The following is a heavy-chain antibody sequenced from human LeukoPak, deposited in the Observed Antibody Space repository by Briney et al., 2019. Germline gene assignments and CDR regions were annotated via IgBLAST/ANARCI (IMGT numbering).Heavy chain of an antibody. CDR2: IYYSGST. V-gene: IGHV4-30-4*08. J-gene: IGHJ2*01. CDR1: GGSISSGDYY. CDR3: ARRGPGGVVNWYFDL. D-gene: IGHD2-21*01. Sequence: PSETLSLTCTVSGGSISSGDYYWSWIRQPPGKGLEWIGYIYYSGSTYYNPSLKSRVTISVDTSKNQFSLKLSSVTAADTAVYYCARRGPGGVVNWYFDLWGRGTLVTVSS.